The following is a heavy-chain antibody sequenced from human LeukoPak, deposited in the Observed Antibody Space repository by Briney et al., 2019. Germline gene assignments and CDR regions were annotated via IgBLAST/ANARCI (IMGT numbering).Heavy chain of an antibody. CDR3: AKDGDSGTAYYYYHMDV. V-gene: IGHV3-33*06. Sequence: GGSLRLSCAASGFTFSAYGMHWVRQAPGKGLEWVAVIWYDGSNKYYADSVRGRFTISRDSSKNTLYLQMDSLRAEDTAVYYCAKDGDSGTAYYYYHMDVWGKGTTVTVSS. CDR2: IWYDGSNK. CDR1: GFTFSAYG. J-gene: IGHJ6*03. D-gene: IGHD2-21*02.